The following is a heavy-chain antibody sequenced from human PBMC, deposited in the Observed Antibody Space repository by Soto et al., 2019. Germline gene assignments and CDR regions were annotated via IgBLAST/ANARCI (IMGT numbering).Heavy chain of an antibody. CDR3: AKPPQTGYYYDSSGYSGYAFDI. J-gene: IGHJ3*02. Sequence: GGSLRLSCAASGFTFSSYAMSWVRQAPGKGLEWVSAISGSGGSTYYADSVKGRFTISRDNSKNTLYLQMNSLRAEDTAVYYCAKPPQTGYYYDSSGYSGYAFDIWGQGTMVTV. CDR2: ISGSGGST. CDR1: GFTFSSYA. D-gene: IGHD3-22*01. V-gene: IGHV3-23*01.